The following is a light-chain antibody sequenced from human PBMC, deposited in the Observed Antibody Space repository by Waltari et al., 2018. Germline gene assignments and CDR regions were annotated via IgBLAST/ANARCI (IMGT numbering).Light chain of an antibody. J-gene: IGLJ2*01. CDR2: GVT. V-gene: IGLV2-14*01. CDR3: SSYTSSGTLV. CDR1: SSDVGGSNY. Sequence: QSALTQPASVSGSPGPSITIPSTGTSSDVGGSNYFPWYQQHPGKAPKLMIYGVTNRPSGVSNRFSGSKSGNTASLTISGLQAEDEANFYCSSYTSSGTLVFGGGTKLTVL.